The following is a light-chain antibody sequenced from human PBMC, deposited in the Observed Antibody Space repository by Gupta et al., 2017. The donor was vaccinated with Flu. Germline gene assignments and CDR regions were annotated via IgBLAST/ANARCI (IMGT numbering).Light chain of an antibody. Sequence: SYELTQPLSVSVALGQTATITCGGRDIGSKSVHWYQQKPGQALVVVIYRNVRRPSGIPERFSGSNSGSTATLTISRAQAGDEGDYYCQVWDNSIALFGGGTRLTVL. CDR2: RNV. J-gene: IGLJ3*02. CDR1: DIGSKS. V-gene: IGLV3-9*01. CDR3: QVWDNSIAL.